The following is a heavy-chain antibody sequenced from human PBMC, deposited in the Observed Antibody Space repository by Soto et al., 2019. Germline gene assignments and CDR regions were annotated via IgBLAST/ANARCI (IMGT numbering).Heavy chain of an antibody. J-gene: IGHJ5*02. D-gene: IGHD5-18*01. V-gene: IGHV4-31*03. CDR2: IHYSGST. CDR1: GVSISSGGYY. CDR3: ARKQLWPNNWFDP. Sequence: SETLSLTCPVSGVSISSGGYYWSWIRQHPEKGLEWIGNIHYSGSTDYNPSLKSRVTISVDTSKNQFSLKLRSVTAADTAVYYCARKQLWPNNWFDPWGQGTLVTVSS.